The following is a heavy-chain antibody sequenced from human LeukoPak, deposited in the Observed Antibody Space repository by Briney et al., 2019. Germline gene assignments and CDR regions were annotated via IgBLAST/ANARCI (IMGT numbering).Heavy chain of an antibody. Sequence: SETLSLTCTVSGGSISSSSYYWGWIRQPPGKGLEWIGSIYYSGSTYYNPSLKSRVTISVDTSKNQFSLKLSSVTAADTAVYYCARHETFTHRGGYSYGFDYWGQGTLVTVSS. CDR1: GGSISSSSYY. J-gene: IGHJ4*02. CDR2: IYYSGST. CDR3: ARHETFTHRGGYSYGFDY. D-gene: IGHD5-18*01. V-gene: IGHV4-39*01.